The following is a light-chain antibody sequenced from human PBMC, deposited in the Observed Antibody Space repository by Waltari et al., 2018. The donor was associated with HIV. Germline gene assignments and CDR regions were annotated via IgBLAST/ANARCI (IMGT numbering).Light chain of an antibody. V-gene: IGLV1-51*01. CDR1: SSTIGNNY. CDR2: YNN. CDR3: GTWDSSLSAGV. Sequence: QSVLTQPPSVPAAPGQKVTISCPGNSSTIGNNYVSWYQQLPGTAPTLLIYYNNKRPSVIPDRCSGSKSGTSAPLGITGLQTGDEADYYCGTWDSSLSAGVFGGGTKLTVL. J-gene: IGLJ2*01.